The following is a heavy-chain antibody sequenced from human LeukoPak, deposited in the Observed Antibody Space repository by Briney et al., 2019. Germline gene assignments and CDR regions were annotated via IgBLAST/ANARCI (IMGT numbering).Heavy chain of an antibody. CDR3: ASIRYCSSTSCQFDY. Sequence: GGSLRLSCAASGFTFSSYSMNWVRQAPGKGLEWVSSISSSSSYIYYADSVKGRFTISRDNAKNSLYLQMNSLRAEDTAVYYCASIRYCSSTSCQFDYWGQGTLVTVSS. CDR2: ISSSSSYI. CDR1: GFTFSSYS. V-gene: IGHV3-21*01. J-gene: IGHJ4*02. D-gene: IGHD2-2*01.